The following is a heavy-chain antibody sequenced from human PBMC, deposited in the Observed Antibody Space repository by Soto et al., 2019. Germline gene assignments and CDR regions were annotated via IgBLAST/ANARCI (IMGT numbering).Heavy chain of an antibody. V-gene: IGHV3-30*18. CDR2: TSFDGSSG. CDR3: AKSPPAVAGYFDY. J-gene: IGHJ4*02. CDR1: GFTFSSSG. D-gene: IGHD6-19*01. Sequence: QVQLVESGGGVVQPGRSLRLSCAASGFTFSSSGMHWVRQAPGKGLEWVAVTSFDGSSGYYADSVRGRLTISRDNSHNTLYLQMNSLRAEDTAVYYCAKSPPAVAGYFDYWGQGTLVTVSS.